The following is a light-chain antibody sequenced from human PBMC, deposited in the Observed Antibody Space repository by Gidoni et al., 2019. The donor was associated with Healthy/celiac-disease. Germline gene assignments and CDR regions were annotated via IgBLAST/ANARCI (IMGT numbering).Light chain of an antibody. V-gene: IGKV1-39*01. CDR3: QQSYSTPPT. Sequence: DIQMTQSPSSLSASVGDRVTITCRASQSISSYLNWYQQKPGKAPKLLIYAASSLQSGVPSRFSGSGSGTDFTITISSLQPEEFATYYCQQSYSTPPTCXPXTKVDIK. J-gene: IGKJ3*01. CDR1: QSISSY. CDR2: AAS.